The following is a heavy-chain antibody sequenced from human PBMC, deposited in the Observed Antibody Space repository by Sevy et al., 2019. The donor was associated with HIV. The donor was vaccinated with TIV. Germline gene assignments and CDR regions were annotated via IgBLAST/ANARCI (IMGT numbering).Heavy chain of an antibody. CDR1: GYTFTRYG. D-gene: IGHD1-7*01. Sequence: ASVKVSCKASGYTFTRYGISWVRQAPGQGREWMGWISAYNGNTNYAQKLQGRVTMTTDTSTSTAYMELRSLRSDDTAVYYCARSITGTTPYNWLDPWGQGTLVTVSS. V-gene: IGHV1-18*01. CDR3: ARSITGTTPYNWLDP. CDR2: ISAYNGNT. J-gene: IGHJ5*02.